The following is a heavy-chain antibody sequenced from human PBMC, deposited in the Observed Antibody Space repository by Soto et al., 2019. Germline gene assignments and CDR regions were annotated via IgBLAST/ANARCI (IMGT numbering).Heavy chain of an antibody. CDR1: GFTFSSYG. J-gene: IGHJ6*02. CDR2: ISYDGSNK. Sequence: GGSLRLSCAASGFTFSSYGMHWVRQAPGKGLEWVAVISYDGSNKYYADSVKGRFTISRDNSKNTLYLQMNSLRAEDTAVHYCAKARDDFWSGYYRDYYYYYGMDVWGQGTTVTVSS. D-gene: IGHD3-3*01. CDR3: AKARDDFWSGYYRDYYYYYGMDV. V-gene: IGHV3-30*18.